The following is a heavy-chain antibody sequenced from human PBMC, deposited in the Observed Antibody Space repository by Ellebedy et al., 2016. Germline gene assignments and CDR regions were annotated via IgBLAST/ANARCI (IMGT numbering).Heavy chain of an antibody. CDR3: ARETLWFGSSAFDI. J-gene: IGHJ3*02. Sequence: SETLSLTCTVSGGSVSSGSYYWNWIRQPPGKGLEWIGYIYYSGSTNYNPSLKSRVTISVDTSKNQLSLKLSSVTAADTAVYYCARETLWFGSSAFDIWGQGTMVTVSS. CDR2: IYYSGST. V-gene: IGHV4-61*01. CDR1: GGSVSSGSYY. D-gene: IGHD3-10*01.